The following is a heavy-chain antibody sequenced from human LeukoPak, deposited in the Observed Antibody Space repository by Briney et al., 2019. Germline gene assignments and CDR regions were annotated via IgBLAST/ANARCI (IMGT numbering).Heavy chain of an antibody. V-gene: IGHV1-2*04. CDR1: GYTFTGYY. CDR3: ASTRAYYYDSSGPDAFDL. D-gene: IGHD3-22*01. Sequence: ASVKVSCTASGYTFTGYYMHWVRQAPGQGLEWMGWINPNSGGTNYAQKFQGWVTMTRDTSISTAYMELSRLRSDDTAVYYCASTRAYYYDSSGPDAFDLWGQGTMVTVSS. CDR2: INPNSGGT. J-gene: IGHJ3*01.